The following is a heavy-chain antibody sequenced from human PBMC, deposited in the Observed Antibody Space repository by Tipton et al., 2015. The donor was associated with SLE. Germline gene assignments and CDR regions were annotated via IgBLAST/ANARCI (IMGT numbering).Heavy chain of an antibody. CDR1: GGSISSHY. CDR3: ARDNVDFFNGGDYAGMDV. J-gene: IGHJ6*02. D-gene: IGHD2-21*02. Sequence: TLSLTCTVSGGSISSHYWGWIRQSPGKGLEWIGYIHSSGSTTYNPSLKSRVTISVDTSKNQFSLRATAVTAADTAVYYCARDNVDFFNGGDYAGMDVWGQGTTVTVSS. CDR2: IHSSGST. V-gene: IGHV4-59*11.